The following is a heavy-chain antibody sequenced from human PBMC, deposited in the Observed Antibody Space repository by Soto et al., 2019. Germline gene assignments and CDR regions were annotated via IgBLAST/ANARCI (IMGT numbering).Heavy chain of an antibody. V-gene: IGHV3-9*02. Sequence: PGGSLRLSCAASGFTPDYYAMHWVRRAPGKGLEWVSGISWNGGTIGYADSVKGRFTISRDNAKNSLYLQMNSLRAEDTAVYYCAKDLYYGDYGGAYYFDFWGQGTQVTVSS. CDR3: AKDLYYGDYGGAYYFDF. J-gene: IGHJ4*02. D-gene: IGHD4-17*01. CDR2: ISWNGGTI. CDR1: GFTPDYYA.